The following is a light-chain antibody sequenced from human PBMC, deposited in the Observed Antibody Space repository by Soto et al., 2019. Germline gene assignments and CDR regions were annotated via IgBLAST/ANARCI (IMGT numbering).Light chain of an antibody. CDR1: SSDVGGYNY. V-gene: IGLV2-14*01. J-gene: IGLJ1*01. CDR3: SSYTSSSPL. CDR2: DVS. Sequence: QSVLTQPASVSGSPGQSITISCTGTSSDVGGYNYVSWYQQHPGKAPKLMIYDVSNRPSGVSNSFSGSKSGNTASLTISGLQVENEADYYCSSYTSSSPLFGTGTKVTVL.